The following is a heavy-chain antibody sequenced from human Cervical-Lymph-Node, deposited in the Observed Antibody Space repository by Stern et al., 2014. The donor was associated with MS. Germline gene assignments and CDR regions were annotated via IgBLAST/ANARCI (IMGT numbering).Heavy chain of an antibody. Sequence: QMQLVQSGTEVKKPGSSVKISCKASGGTFNVYAMNWLRQTPGQGLEWMGGIIPIIGTANYAQKFQGRVTITADESTRTTSMQLSSLRSDDTAVYYCARDGRHTHHYGMDVWGQGTTVTVSS. CDR3: ARDGRHTHHYGMDV. CDR2: IIPIIGTA. J-gene: IGHJ6*02. V-gene: IGHV1-69*01. CDR1: GGTFNVYA.